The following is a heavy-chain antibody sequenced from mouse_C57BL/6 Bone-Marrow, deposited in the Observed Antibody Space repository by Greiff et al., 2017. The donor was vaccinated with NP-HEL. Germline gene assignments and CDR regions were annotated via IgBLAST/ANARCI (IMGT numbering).Heavy chain of an antibody. J-gene: IGHJ3*01. CDR3: ARQLRPFAY. D-gene: IGHD3-2*02. CDR1: GYTFTSYG. V-gene: IGHV1-81*01. CDR2: IYPGSGST. Sequence: VQLVESGAELARPGASVKLSCKASGYTFTSYGISWVKQRTGQGLEWIGEIYPGSGSTNYNEKFKSKATLTVDTSSSTAYMQLSSLTSEDSAVYYCARQLRPFAYWGQGTLVTVSA.